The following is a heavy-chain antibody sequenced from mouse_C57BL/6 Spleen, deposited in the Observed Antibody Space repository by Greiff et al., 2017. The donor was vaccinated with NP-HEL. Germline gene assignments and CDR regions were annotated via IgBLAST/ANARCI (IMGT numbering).Heavy chain of an antibody. Sequence: EVKLVESGEGLVKPGGSLKLSCAASGFTFSSYAMSWVRQTPEQRLEWVAYISRGGDYIYYADTVKGRFTISRANARNTLYLQMSSLKSEDTAMYYCTRDRDDYDVKGYYFDYWGQGTTLTVSS. CDR1: GFTFSSYA. J-gene: IGHJ2*01. CDR2: ISRGGDYI. CDR3: TRDRDDYDVKGYYFDY. V-gene: IGHV5-9-1*02. D-gene: IGHD2-4*01.